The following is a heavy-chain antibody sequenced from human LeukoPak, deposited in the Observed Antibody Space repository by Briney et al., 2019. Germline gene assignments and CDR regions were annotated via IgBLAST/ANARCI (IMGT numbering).Heavy chain of an antibody. D-gene: IGHD2-15*01. J-gene: IGHJ6*02. CDR3: ARSPPGRDCSGGSCYPCYYYYGMDV. CDR2: IIPIFGTA. V-gene: IGHV1-69*01. CDR1: GGTFSSYA. Sequence: ASVKVSCKASGGTFSSYAISWVRQAPGQELEWMGGIIPIFGTANYAQKFQGRVTITADESTSTAYMGLSSLRSEDTAVYYCARSPPGRDCSGGSCYPCYYYYGMDVWGQGTTVTVSS.